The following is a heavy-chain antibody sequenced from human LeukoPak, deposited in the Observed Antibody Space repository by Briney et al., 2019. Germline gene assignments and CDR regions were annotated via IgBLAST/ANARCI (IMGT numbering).Heavy chain of an antibody. CDR3: AREVGVVPAAQGSYFDY. V-gene: IGHV4-34*01. J-gene: IGHJ4*02. CDR1: GGSFSGYY. Sequence: SETLSLTCAVYGGSFSGYYWSWIRQPPGKGLEWIGEINHSGSTNYNPSLKSRVTMSVDTSKNQFSLKLSSVTAADTAVYYCAREVGVVPAAQGSYFDYWGQGTLVTVSS. D-gene: IGHD2-2*01. CDR2: INHSGST.